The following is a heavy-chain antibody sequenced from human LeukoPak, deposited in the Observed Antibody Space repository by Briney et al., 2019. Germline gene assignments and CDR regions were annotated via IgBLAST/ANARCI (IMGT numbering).Heavy chain of an antibody. CDR2: ISYDGSNK. CDR1: GFTFSSYA. V-gene: IGHV3-30-3*01. D-gene: IGHD2-2*01. CDR3: ARDPIVVVPAATTYYFDY. J-gene: IGHJ4*02. Sequence: GGSLRLSCAASGFTFSSYAMHWVRQAPGKGLEWVAVISYDGSNKYYADFVKGRFTISRDNSKNTLYLQMNSLRAEDTAVYYCARDPIVVVPAATTYYFDYWGQGTLVTVSS.